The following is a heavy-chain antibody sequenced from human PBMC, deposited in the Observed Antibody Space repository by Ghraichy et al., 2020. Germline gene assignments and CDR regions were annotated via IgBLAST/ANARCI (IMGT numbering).Heavy chain of an antibody. CDR1: GGSISSTNYS. V-gene: IGHV4-30-2*01. J-gene: IGHJ4*02. D-gene: IGHD3-10*01. Sequence: SETLSLTCTVSGGSISSTNYSWSWIRQPPGKGLEWIGYIWHSGTTYYNPSLKSPVTISLDRSKNQFSLKLSSVTAADTAVYYCARVTANYGSGSYYPYFFDYWGRGTLVTVSS. CDR3: ARVTANYGSGSYYPYFFDY. CDR2: IWHSGTT.